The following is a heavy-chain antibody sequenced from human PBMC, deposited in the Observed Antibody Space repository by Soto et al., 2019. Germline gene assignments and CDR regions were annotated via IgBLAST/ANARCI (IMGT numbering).Heavy chain of an antibody. D-gene: IGHD2-21*02. J-gene: IGHJ4*02. V-gene: IGHV1-46*01. CDR2: INPSGGST. CDR3: ASQARGGNSGAIRFDY. CDR1: GYTFTSYY. Sequence: QVQLVQSGAEVKKPGASVKVSCKASGYTFTSYYMHWVRQAPGQGLEWMGIINPSGGSTSYAQKFQGRFTMTRDTSTSTVYMELSSLRSEDTAVYYCASQARGGNSGAIRFDYWGQGTLVTVSS.